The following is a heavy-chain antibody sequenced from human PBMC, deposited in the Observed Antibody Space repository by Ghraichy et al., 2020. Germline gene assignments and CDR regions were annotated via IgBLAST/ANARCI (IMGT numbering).Heavy chain of an antibody. CDR3: ASGEPYYYYGMDV. V-gene: IGHV3-21*01. Sequence: GGSLRLSCAASGFTFSSYSMNWVRQAPGKGLEWVSSISSSSSYIYYADSVKGRFTISRDNAKNSLYLQMNSLRAEDTAVYYWASGEPYYYYGMDVWGQGTTVTVSS. CDR2: ISSSSSYI. J-gene: IGHJ6*02. D-gene: IGHD2-21*01. CDR1: GFTFSSYS.